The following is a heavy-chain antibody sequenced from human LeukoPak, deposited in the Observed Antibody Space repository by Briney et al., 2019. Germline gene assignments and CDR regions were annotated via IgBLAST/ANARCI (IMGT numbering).Heavy chain of an antibody. CDR2: IWFDGSNK. V-gene: IGHV3-33*01. Sequence: GGSLRLSCAASGFTFSSYVMHWVRQAPGKGLEWVALIWFDGSNKYYADSVKGQFTSSRDNSKNTLYLQMNSLRVEDTAVYYCARGRQYCSGGTCYLDYWGQGTLVTVSS. D-gene: IGHD2-15*01. CDR3: ARGRQYCSGGTCYLDY. CDR1: GFTFSSYV. J-gene: IGHJ4*02.